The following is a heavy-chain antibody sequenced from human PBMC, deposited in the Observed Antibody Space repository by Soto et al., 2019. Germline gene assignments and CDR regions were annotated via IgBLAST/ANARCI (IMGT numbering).Heavy chain of an antibody. CDR3: ARDAKSVETTGGFDY. Sequence: QVQLVDSGGGVVQPGRSLRLSCAASGFIFSSYGMHWVRQAPGKGLEWVAGIWFDGSNKYYADSAKGRFTISRDNSRNTLYLQMNGLRAEDTAVYYCARDAKSVETTGGFDYWGQGTLVTVSS. CDR1: GFIFSSYG. CDR2: IWFDGSNK. D-gene: IGHD1-26*01. V-gene: IGHV3-33*01. J-gene: IGHJ4*02.